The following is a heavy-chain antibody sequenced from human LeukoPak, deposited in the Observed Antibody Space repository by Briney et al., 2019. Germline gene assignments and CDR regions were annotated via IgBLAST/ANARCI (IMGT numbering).Heavy chain of an antibody. CDR1: GGSISSYY. J-gene: IGHJ6*03. D-gene: IGHD3-3*01. V-gene: IGHV4-59*01. CDR3: ARDVWSGYLSNYYYYYMDV. Sequence: PSETLSLTXTVSGGSISSYYWSWIRQPPGKGLEWIGYIYYSGSTNYNPSLKSRVTISVDTSKNQFSLKLSSVTAADTAVYYCARDVWSGYLSNYYYYYMDVWGKGTTVTVSS. CDR2: IYYSGST.